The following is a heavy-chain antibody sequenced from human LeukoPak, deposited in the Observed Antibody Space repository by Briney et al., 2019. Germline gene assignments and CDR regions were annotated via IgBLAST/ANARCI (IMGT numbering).Heavy chain of an antibody. Sequence: GGSLRLSCAASGFTFSSYSMNWVRQAPRKGLEWVSSISSSSSYIYYADSVKGRFTISRDNAKNSLYLQMNSLRAEDTAVYYCARDASHIVVVDWGQGTLVTVSS. J-gene: IGHJ4*02. CDR1: GFTFSSYS. D-gene: IGHD2-21*01. CDR3: ARDASHIVVVD. V-gene: IGHV3-21*01. CDR2: ISSSSSYI.